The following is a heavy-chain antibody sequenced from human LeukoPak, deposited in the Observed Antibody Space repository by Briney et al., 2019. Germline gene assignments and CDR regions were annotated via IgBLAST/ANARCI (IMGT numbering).Heavy chain of an antibody. V-gene: IGHV4-34*01. Sequence: PSETLSLTCAVYGGSFSGYYWSWIRQPPGKGLEWIGEINHSGSTNYNPSLKSRVTISVDTSKNQFSLKLSSVTAADTAVYYCARVRIVVVPAAATSPYYYYMDVWGKGTTVTVSS. J-gene: IGHJ6*03. CDR2: INHSGST. D-gene: IGHD2-2*01. CDR1: GGSFSGYY. CDR3: ARVRIVVVPAAATSPYYYYMDV.